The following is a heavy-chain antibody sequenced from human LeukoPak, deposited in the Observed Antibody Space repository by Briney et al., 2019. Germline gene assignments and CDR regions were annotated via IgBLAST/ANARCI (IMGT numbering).Heavy chain of an antibody. V-gene: IGHV3-30*02. Sequence: GGSLRLSCAASGFTFSSYWMHWVRQAPGKGLEWVAFIRFDESDTSYANSVKGRFTISRDNSKNTLYLQMNSLRPEDTAVYYCAPSGSAFDYWGRGTLVTVSS. J-gene: IGHJ4*02. CDR2: IRFDESDT. CDR3: APSGSAFDY. CDR1: GFTFSSYW. D-gene: IGHD3-10*01.